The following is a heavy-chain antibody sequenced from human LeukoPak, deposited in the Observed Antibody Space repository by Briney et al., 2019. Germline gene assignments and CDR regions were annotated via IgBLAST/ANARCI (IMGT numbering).Heavy chain of an antibody. CDR2: ISGSGGST. CDR3: AKDLQWGDYYYGMDV. V-gene: IGHV3-23*01. CDR1: GFTFSTYA. D-gene: IGHD1-26*01. J-gene: IGHJ6*02. Sequence: QPGGSLRLSCAASGFTFSTYAMSWVRQAPGKGLEWVSAISGSGGSTYHADSVKGRFTISRANSKNTLYLQMNSLRAEDTAVYYCAKDLQWGDYYYGMDVWGQGTTVTVSS.